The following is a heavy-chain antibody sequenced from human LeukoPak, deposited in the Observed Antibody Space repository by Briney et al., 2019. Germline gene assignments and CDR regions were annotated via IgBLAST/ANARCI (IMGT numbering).Heavy chain of an antibody. Sequence: GGSLRLSCAASGFTFSSYWMSWVRQAPGKGLEWVSSIGSSGASTYYADSVKGRFTISRDNSKNTLYLQMNSLRAEDTAVYYCAKETGPSSYYYDSSGYPLDPWGQGTLVTVSS. D-gene: IGHD3-22*01. CDR2: IGSSGAST. CDR3: AKETGPSSYYYDSSGYPLDP. CDR1: GFTFSSYW. J-gene: IGHJ5*02. V-gene: IGHV3-23*01.